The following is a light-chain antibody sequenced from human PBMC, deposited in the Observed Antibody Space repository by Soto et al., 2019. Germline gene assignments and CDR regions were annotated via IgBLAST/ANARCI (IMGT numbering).Light chain of an antibody. CDR3: QHYSSSPPEFT. CDR1: QSVSSSY. CDR2: GAS. V-gene: IGKV3-20*01. Sequence: IVLTQSPGTLSLSPGERATLSCRASQSVSSSYLAWYQQRPGQAPRLLIFGASYRATGIPDRFSGSGSGTDLTLTISILEPEDFAVYYCQHYSSSPPEFTFGPGTKVDSK. J-gene: IGKJ3*01.